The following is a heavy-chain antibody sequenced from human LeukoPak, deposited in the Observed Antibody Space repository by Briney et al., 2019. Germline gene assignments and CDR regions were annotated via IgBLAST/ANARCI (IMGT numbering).Heavy chain of an antibody. CDR3: ARVEHNHLGMGFDY. D-gene: IGHD1/OR15-1a*01. J-gene: IGHJ4*02. CDR1: GYTFTGYY. Sequence: GASVKVSCKASGYTFTGYYMHWVRQAPGQGLEWMGWMNPNSGNTGYAQKFQGRVTITRNTSISTAYMELSSLRSEDTAVYYCARVEHNHLGMGFDYWGQGTLVTVSS. CDR2: MNPNSGNT. V-gene: IGHV1-8*03.